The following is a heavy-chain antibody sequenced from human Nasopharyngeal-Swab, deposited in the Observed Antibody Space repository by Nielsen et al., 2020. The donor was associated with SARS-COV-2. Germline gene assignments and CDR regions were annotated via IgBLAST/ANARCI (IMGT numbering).Heavy chain of an antibody. J-gene: IGHJ4*02. Sequence: SETLSLTCAVSGGSISSSNWWSWVRQPPGKGLEWIGEIYHSGSTNYNPSLKSRVTISVDKSKNQFSLELSSVTAADTAVYYCARCARYSSSWYIDYWGQGTLVTVSS. V-gene: IGHV4-4*02. CDR3: ARCARYSSSWYIDY. D-gene: IGHD6-13*01. CDR2: IYHSGST. CDR1: GGSISSSNW.